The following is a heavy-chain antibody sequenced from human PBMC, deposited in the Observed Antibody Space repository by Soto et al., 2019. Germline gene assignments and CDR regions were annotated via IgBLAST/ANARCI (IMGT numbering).Heavy chain of an antibody. CDR2: ISAYNGNT. V-gene: IGHV1-18*01. CDR1: GYTFTSYG. CDR3: ARDINDFWRGYCPY. Sequence: GASVKVSCKASGYTFTSYGISWVRQAPGQGLEWMGWISAYNGNTNYAQKLQGRVTMTTDTSTSTAYMELRSLRSDDTAVYYCARDINDFWRGYCPYWSQGTLVTVSS. D-gene: IGHD3-3*01. J-gene: IGHJ4*02.